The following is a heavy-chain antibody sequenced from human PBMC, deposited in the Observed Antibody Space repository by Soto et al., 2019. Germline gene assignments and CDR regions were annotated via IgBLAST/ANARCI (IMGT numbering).Heavy chain of an antibody. J-gene: IGHJ5*01. Sequence: SETLSLTCTVSGGSISSYYWSWIRQPPGKGLEWIGYIYYSGSTNYNPSLKSRVTTSVDTSKNQLSLKLRSVTAADTAVYYCVRVVGYCSGGSGDSGRFDPCCQGTQVTLSS. CDR2: IYYSGST. CDR1: GGSISSYY. D-gene: IGHD2-15*01. CDR3: VRVVGYCSGGSGDSGRFDP. V-gene: IGHV4-59*01.